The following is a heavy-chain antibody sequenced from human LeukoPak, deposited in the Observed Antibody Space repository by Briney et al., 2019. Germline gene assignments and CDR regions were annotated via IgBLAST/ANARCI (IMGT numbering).Heavy chain of an antibody. CDR2: MNPNSGNT. D-gene: IGHD1-26*01. CDR3: AREKDSGSYFDY. V-gene: IGHV1-8*03. J-gene: IGHJ4*02. CDR1: GYTFTSYD. Sequence: ASVKVSCKASGYTFTSYDINWVRQATGQGLEWMGWMNPNSGNTGYAQKFQGRVTITRNTSISTAYMELSSLRSEDTAVYYCAREKDSGSYFDYWGQGTLVTVSS.